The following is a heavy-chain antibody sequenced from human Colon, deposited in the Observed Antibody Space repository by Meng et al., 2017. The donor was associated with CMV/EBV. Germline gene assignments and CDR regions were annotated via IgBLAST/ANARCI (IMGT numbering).Heavy chain of an antibody. V-gene: IGHV3-74*01. D-gene: IGHD3/OR15-3a*01. CDR1: GFNFRTSW. Sequence: SCAASGFNFRTSWIHWVRQAPGKGLVWVSRINSDGSSISYADFVKGRFTISRDNARNTVYLQMNSVTADDTALYYCARDDFTTSSYDFWGQGTLVTVSS. J-gene: IGHJ4*02. CDR3: ARDDFTTSSYDF. CDR2: INSDGSSI.